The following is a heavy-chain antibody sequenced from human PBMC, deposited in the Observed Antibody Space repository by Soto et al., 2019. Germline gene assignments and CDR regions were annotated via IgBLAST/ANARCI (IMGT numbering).Heavy chain of an antibody. V-gene: IGHV1-24*01. D-gene: IGHD6-13*01. Sequence: ASVKVSCKVSAHSVTEISVHWVRQAPGKGLEWMGGFDPEDAETIYAQKFQGRVTMTEDTSTDTAYMEVSSLRSEDTAVYYCATTPAAAPDHHPIVAWGQGTLVTVSS. CDR3: ATTPAAAPDHHPIVA. CDR1: AHSVTEIS. CDR2: FDPEDAET. J-gene: IGHJ5*02.